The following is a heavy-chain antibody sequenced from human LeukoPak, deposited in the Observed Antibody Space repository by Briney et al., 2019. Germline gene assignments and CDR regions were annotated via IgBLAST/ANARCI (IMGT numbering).Heavy chain of an antibody. Sequence: ASVKVSCKASGYTFTSYGITRVRQAPGQGLEWMGWIGTYNGNTEYAQKLQGRVTVTTDTSTATAYMELRSLRSDDTAVYYCARVMRRDAYNRPLDYWAEGTLVSVSS. CDR1: GYTFTSYG. D-gene: IGHD5-24*01. CDR3: ARVMRRDAYNRPLDY. J-gene: IGHJ4*02. CDR2: IGTYNGNT. V-gene: IGHV1-18*01.